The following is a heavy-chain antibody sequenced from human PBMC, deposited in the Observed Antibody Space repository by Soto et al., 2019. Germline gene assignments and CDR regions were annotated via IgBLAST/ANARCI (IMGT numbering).Heavy chain of an antibody. Sequence: EVQLLESGGGLVQPGGSLRLSCAASGFTFSSYAMSWVRQAPGKGLEWVSAISGSGGSKYYADSVKGRFTISRDNSKNTLYLQMNSLRAEDTAVYYCANDWSSSSWNPNYYYGMDVWGQGTTVTVSS. CDR3: ANDWSSSSWNPNYYYGMDV. V-gene: IGHV3-23*01. D-gene: IGHD6-13*01. CDR1: GFTFSSYA. J-gene: IGHJ6*02. CDR2: ISGSGGSK.